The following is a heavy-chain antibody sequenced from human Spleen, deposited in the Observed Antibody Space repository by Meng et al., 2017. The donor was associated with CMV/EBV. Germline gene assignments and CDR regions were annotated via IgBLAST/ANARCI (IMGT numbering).Heavy chain of an antibody. CDR3: ARGIQYWSSSGRFASYGMDV. Sequence: GESLKISCAASGFTFSDFYMSWIRQAPGKGLEWVSYISSSAGTIYYADSVKGRFTISRDNAKNSLYLQMNSLRAEDTAAYYCARGIQYWSSSGRFASYGMDVWGPGTTVTVSS. CDR1: GFTFSDFY. CDR2: ISSSAGTI. D-gene: IGHD6-13*01. V-gene: IGHV3-11*04. J-gene: IGHJ6*02.